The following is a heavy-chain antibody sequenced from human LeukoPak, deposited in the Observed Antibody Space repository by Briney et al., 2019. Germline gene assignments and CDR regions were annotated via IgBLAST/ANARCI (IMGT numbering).Heavy chain of an antibody. D-gene: IGHD4-17*01. V-gene: IGHV4-59*01. CDR2: IYYSGST. CDR3: ARGNGDYLA. CDR1: GFTFGDYA. Sequence: LRLSCTASGFTFGDYAMSWIRQPPGKGLEWIGYIYYSGSTNYNPSLKSRVTISVDTSKNQFSLKLSSVTAADTAVYYCARGNGDYLAWGQGTLVTVSS. J-gene: IGHJ5*02.